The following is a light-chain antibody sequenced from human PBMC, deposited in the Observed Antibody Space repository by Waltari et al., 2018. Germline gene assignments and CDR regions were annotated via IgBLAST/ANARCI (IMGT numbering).Light chain of an antibody. CDR2: YDS. CDR1: NIESKS. CDR3: QVWDANTDPGV. Sequence: SYVLTQPPSVSVAPGETARLTCGGNNIESKSVHWYRQRPGQAPVLAISYDSDRPSGIPDRLSGSNAGNTATLTISRVEAGDEADYYCQVWDANTDPGVFGTGTEVTVL. V-gene: IGLV3-21*01. J-gene: IGLJ1*01.